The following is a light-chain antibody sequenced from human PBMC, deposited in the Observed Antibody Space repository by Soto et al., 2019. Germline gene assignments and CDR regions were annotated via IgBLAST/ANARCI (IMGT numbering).Light chain of an antibody. J-gene: IGKJ2*01. CDR1: QHITND. CDR2: LAS. Sequence: DIQMTQSPSSLSASVGDTVTITCRASQHITNDCAWYQQKAGRAPKCLILLASRLQTGVPSRFSGSVSGTAFTLTISSLQPEDFATYYCLHHNGYPPVFGQGTKVEIK. CDR3: LHHNGYPPV. V-gene: IGKV1-17*01.